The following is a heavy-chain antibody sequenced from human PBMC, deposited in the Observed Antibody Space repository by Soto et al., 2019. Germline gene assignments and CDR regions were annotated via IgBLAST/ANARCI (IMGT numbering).Heavy chain of an antibody. J-gene: IGHJ3*02. CDR1: GYSFTSCY. Sequence: PAKVTCEASGYSFTSCYLHWARHAPGQGLEWMGIINPSGGSTRYAQKFQGRVTMTRDTSTSTVYMELSSLRSEDTAVYYCARGSSGWYQIDAFDIWGQGTMVTVSS. D-gene: IGHD6-19*01. CDR2: INPSGGST. CDR3: ARGSSGWYQIDAFDI. V-gene: IGHV1-46*01.